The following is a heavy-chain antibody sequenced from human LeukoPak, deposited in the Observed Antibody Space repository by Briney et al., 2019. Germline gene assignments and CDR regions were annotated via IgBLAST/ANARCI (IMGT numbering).Heavy chain of an antibody. D-gene: IGHD3-10*01. CDR2: ISGSGGST. Sequence: GGSLRLSCAASGFTFSSYAMSWVRQAPGKGLEWVSAISGSGGSTYYADSEKGRFTISRDNSKNTLYLQMNSLRAEDTAVYYCAKGPRGVYQSDAFDIWGQGTMVTVSS. CDR1: GFTFSSYA. V-gene: IGHV3-23*01. J-gene: IGHJ3*02. CDR3: AKGPRGVYQSDAFDI.